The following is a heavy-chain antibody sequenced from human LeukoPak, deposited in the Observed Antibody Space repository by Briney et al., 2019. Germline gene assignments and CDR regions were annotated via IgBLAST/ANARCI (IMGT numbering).Heavy chain of an antibody. Sequence: ASVKVSCKASGGTFSSYAISWVRQAPRQGLEWMGGIIPIFATANYAQKFQGRVTITTDESTRTAYMELSSLRSEDTAVYYCARGYCSSTSCYTMDHWFDPWGQGTLVTVSS. V-gene: IGHV1-69*05. D-gene: IGHD2-2*02. CDR3: ARGYCSSTSCYTMDHWFDP. CDR1: GGTFSSYA. CDR2: IIPIFATA. J-gene: IGHJ5*02.